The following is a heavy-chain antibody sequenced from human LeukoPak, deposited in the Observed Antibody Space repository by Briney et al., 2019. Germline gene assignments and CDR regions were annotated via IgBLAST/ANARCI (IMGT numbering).Heavy chain of an antibody. J-gene: IGHJ6*03. CDR1: GGSISSYY. Sequence: SETLSLTCTVSGGSISSYYWSWIRQPPGKGLEWIGYIYYSGSTNYNPSLKSRVTISVDTSKNQFSLKLSSVTAADTAVYYCAREGAAAGYYYYMDVWGKGTTVTVSS. V-gene: IGHV4-59*01. D-gene: IGHD6-13*01. CDR3: AREGAAAGYYYYMDV. CDR2: IYYSGST.